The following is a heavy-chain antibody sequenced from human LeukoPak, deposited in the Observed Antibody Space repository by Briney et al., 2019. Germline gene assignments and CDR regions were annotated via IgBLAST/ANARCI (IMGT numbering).Heavy chain of an antibody. Sequence: ASVKVSCKASGYTFTGYYMHWVRQAPGQGLEWMGWIDPNSGGTNYAQKFQGRVTMTRDTSISTAYMELSRLRSDDTAVYYCASPSGYSSGWYLDYWGQGTLVTVSS. CDR3: ASPSGYSSGWYLDY. CDR2: IDPNSGGT. CDR1: GYTFTGYY. V-gene: IGHV1-2*02. D-gene: IGHD6-19*01. J-gene: IGHJ4*02.